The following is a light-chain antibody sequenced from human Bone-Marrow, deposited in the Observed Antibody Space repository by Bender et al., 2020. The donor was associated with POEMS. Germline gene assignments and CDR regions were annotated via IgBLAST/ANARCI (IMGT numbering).Light chain of an antibody. J-gene: IGLJ3*02. Sequence: VSGAPGQRVTISCTGSSSNIGAGYEVHWYQQLPGTAPKLLIQDNTNRPSGVPARFSASKSGASASLAISGLQSEDEADYYCAAWDDSLNGPVFGGGTQLTVL. V-gene: IGLV1-50*01. CDR1: SSNIGAGYE. CDR2: DNT. CDR3: AAWDDSLNGPV.